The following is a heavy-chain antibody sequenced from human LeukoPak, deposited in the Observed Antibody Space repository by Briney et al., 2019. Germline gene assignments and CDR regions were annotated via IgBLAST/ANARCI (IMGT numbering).Heavy chain of an antibody. V-gene: IGHV3-23*01. CDR2: ISGGGSTT. Sequence: PGGSRRLSCAASGFTFSNYAMSWVRQAPGKGLEWVSVISGGGSTTYYADSVKGRFTISRDNSKNTLYLQMNGLRADDTAIYYCAKVSIAAADTLRNYDYWGQGTLVTVSS. CDR1: GFTFSNYA. CDR3: AKVSIAAADTLRNYDY. D-gene: IGHD6-13*01. J-gene: IGHJ4*02.